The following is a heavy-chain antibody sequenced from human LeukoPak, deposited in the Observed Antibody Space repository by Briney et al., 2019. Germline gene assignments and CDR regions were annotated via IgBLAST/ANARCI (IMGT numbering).Heavy chain of an antibody. CDR3: ASSVGSTDY. CDR1: GESLSKYY. V-gene: IGHV4-34*01. D-gene: IGHD1-26*01. Sequence: SETLSLTCAVNGESLSKYYWTWIRQSPGKGLEWIGEINHRGSTNLNPSLKSRVTLSVDTSKHQFSLKLTSMTAADAAVYYCASSVGSTDYWGQGTLVTVSP. J-gene: IGHJ4*02. CDR2: INHRGST.